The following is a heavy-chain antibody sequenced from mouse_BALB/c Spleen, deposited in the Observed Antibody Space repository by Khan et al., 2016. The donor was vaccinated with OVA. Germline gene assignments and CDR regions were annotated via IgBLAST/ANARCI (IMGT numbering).Heavy chain of an antibody. CDR1: GYTFINHG. J-gene: IGHJ4*01. CDR3: ARPPFFSYVMVY. CDR2: INTYTGEP. V-gene: IGHV9-3-1*01. Sequence: QIQLVQSGPELKKPGETVKISCKASGYTFINHGMNWVKQAPGKGLKWMGWINTYTGEPTYVEDFKGRFAFSLETSASTAYLQINNLKNEDTATYFCARPPFFSYVMVYWGQGTSVTVSS.